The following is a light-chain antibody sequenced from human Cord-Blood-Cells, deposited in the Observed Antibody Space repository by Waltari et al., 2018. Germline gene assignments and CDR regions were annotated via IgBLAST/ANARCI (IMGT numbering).Light chain of an antibody. Sequence: QSALTQPASVSGSPGQSITISCTGTSSDFGSYNLVSWYQQHPGKAPKPMIYEGSKRPSGVSKRFSGSKSGNTASLTISGRQAEDGADYYCCSYAGSSTYVFGTGTKVTVL. CDR2: EGS. J-gene: IGLJ1*01. CDR1: SSDFGSYNL. CDR3: CSYAGSSTYV. V-gene: IGLV2-23*01.